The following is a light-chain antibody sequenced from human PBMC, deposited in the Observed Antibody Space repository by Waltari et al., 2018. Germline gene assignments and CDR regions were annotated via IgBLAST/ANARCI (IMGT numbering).Light chain of an antibody. CDR1: SGPVSASFY. CDR3: VLYMDSGVWV. Sequence: QTVVTQEPSVSVSPGGTVTLTCALGSGPVSASFYPSWYQQTPGQAPRTLIYSTNTRLFGVPNRFSGSILGNKAALTIAGAQADDEADYYCVLYMDSGVWVFGGGTKLTVL. CDR2: STN. J-gene: IGLJ3*02. V-gene: IGLV8-61*01.